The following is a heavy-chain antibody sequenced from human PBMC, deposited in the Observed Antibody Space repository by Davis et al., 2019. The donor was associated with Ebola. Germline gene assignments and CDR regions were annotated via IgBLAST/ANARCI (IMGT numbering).Heavy chain of an antibody. CDR3: ARAQFPTTSDH. Sequence: ASVTVSCKASGYTFTGYDINWVRQATGQGLEWMGWINPHNGNTNYAQNVQGRVTMTTDTSTSTAYMEVGSLRSDDTAVYYCARAQFPTTSDHWGQGTLVTVSS. V-gene: IGHV1-18*01. D-gene: IGHD1-1*01. CDR2: INPHNGNT. J-gene: IGHJ4*02. CDR1: GYTFTGYD.